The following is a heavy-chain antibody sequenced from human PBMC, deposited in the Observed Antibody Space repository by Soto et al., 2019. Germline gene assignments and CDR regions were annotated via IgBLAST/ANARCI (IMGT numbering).Heavy chain of an antibody. CDR1: ELTFSNYG. V-gene: IGHV3-23*01. D-gene: IGHD6-25*01. Sequence: GSHRLPCGASELTFSNYGMAWIRQATGKGLELVAIMSVIDGRTYYAGSVRGRFTISRDNSKNTLYLQMNSLRAEDTATYFCAKEGAPSAADTAAFDSSCQGAPVTVSS. J-gene: IGHJ4*01. CDR2: MSVIDGRT. CDR3: AKEGAPSAADTAAFDS.